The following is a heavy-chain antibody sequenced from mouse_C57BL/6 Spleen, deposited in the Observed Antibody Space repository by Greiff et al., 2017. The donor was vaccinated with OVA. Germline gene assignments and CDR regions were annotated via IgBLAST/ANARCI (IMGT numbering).Heavy chain of an antibody. J-gene: IGHJ2*01. V-gene: IGHV1-15*01. Sequence: VQLQQSGAELVRPGASVTLSCKASGYTFTDYEMHWVKQTPVHGLEWIGAIDPETGGTAYNQKFKGKAILTADKSSSTAYMELRSLTSEDSAVDYCTRGVYYSTLDYWGQGTTLTVSS. CDR3: TRGVYYSTLDY. CDR2: IDPETGGT. D-gene: IGHD2-12*01. CDR1: GYTFTDYE.